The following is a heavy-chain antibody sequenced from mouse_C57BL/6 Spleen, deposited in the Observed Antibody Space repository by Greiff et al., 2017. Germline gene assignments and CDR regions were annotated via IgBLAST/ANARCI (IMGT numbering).Heavy chain of an antibody. J-gene: IGHJ2*01. Sequence: QVQLQQPGAELVKPGASVKLSCKASGYTFTSYWMHWVKQRPGQGLEWIGMIHPNSGSTNYNEKFKSKATLTVDKSSSTAYMQLSSLTSEASAVYYCARLANSGYYFDYWGQGTTLTVSS. D-gene: IGHD1-1*01. CDR2: IHPNSGST. CDR1: GYTFTSYW. CDR3: ARLANSGYYFDY. V-gene: IGHV1-64*01.